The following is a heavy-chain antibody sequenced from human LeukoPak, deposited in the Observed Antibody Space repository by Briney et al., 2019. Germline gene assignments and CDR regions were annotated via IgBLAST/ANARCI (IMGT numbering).Heavy chain of an antibody. Sequence: SETLSLTCTVSGVSISSTGDSWGWIGQCPGQGLVWIGSIYHTATTYHNPSIKSLVIISVDTSKNQFSLKLSSVTAADKAVYYGARHQWWLAPRSFDSWGQGTLVTVSA. V-gene: IGHV4-39*01. CDR3: ARHQWWLAPRSFDS. D-gene: IGHD2-8*01. CDR2: IYHTATT. J-gene: IGHJ4*02. CDR1: GVSISSTGDS.